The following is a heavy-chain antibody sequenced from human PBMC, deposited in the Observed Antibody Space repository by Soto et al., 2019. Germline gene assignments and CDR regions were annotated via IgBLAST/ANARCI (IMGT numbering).Heavy chain of an antibody. CDR1: GGSFSGYY. D-gene: IGHD3-10*01. J-gene: IGHJ6*02. CDR3: AREYYGSGSSYGMDV. V-gene: IGHV4-34*01. Sequence: SETLSLTCAVYGGSFSGYYWSWIRQPPGKGLEWIGEINHSGSTNYNPSLKSRVTISVDTSKNQFSLKLSSVTAADTAVYYCAREYYGSGSSYGMDVWGQGTTATVSS. CDR2: INHSGST.